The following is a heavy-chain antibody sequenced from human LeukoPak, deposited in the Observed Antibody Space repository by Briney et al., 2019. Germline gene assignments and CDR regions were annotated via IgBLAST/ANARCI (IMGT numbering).Heavy chain of an antibody. CDR1: GFIFSNYE. D-gene: IGHD1-1*01. V-gene: IGHV3-48*03. Sequence: GGSLRLSCAASGFIFSNYEMNWVRQAPGKGLEWVSYINAGGSSTYYAVSVKGRFTISRDNAKNSLYLQMNTLRADDTAVYYCVRDQGTLEYNHWGQGTLVTVSS. CDR2: INAGGSST. J-gene: IGHJ5*02. CDR3: VRDQGTLEYNH.